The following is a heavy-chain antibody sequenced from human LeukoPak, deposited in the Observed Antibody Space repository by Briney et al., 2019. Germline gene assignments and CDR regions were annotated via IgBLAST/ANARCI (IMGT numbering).Heavy chain of an antibody. CDR3: ARSLLSGGDCYVDY. Sequence: SQTLSLTCTVSGGSISSGSYYWSWIRQPAGKGLEWIGRIYTSGSTNYNPSLKSRVTISVYTSKNQFSLKLSSVAAADTAVYYCARSLLSGGDCYVDYWGQGTLVTVSS. CDR2: IYTSGST. CDR1: GGSISSGSYY. J-gene: IGHJ4*02. V-gene: IGHV4-61*02. D-gene: IGHD2-21*02.